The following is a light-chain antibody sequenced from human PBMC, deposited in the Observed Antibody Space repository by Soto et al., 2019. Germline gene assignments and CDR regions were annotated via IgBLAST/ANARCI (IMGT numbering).Light chain of an antibody. CDR1: QSVSGY. Sequence: EIVMTQSPATLSVSPGERATLSCRASQSVSGYLAWYQQKPGQAPRLLIYGASTRATGIPARFSGSGSGTEFTLTISSLQSEDFAVYYCQQYNNWPPTFGQGTKVDIK. CDR2: GAS. V-gene: IGKV3D-15*01. CDR3: QQYNNWPPT. J-gene: IGKJ1*01.